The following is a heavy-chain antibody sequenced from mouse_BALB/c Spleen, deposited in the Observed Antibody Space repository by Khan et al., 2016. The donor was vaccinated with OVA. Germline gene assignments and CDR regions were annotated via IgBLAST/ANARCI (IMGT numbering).Heavy chain of an antibody. D-gene: IGHD2-3*01. J-gene: IGHJ4*01. CDR3: TDGYYRDAMDY. CDR1: GYSFTGYF. Sequence: MKEFGPELVKPGASVKISCKASGYSFTGYFMNWVKQSHGKSLEWIGRINPYNGDTFYNQKFKGKATLTVDKSSSTAHMELLSLTSEDSAVHYCTDGYYRDAMDYWGQGTSVTVSS. CDR2: INPYNGDT. V-gene: IGHV1-37*01.